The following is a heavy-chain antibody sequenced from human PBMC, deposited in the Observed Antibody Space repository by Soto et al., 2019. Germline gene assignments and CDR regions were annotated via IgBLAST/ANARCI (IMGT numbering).Heavy chain of an antibody. CDR3: ARGANYDSSGYPPPFDY. CDR2: IYYSGST. D-gene: IGHD3-22*01. J-gene: IGHJ4*02. Sequence: XGTLSLTCTVSGGSISSSSYYWGWIRQPPGKGLEWIGSIYYSGSTYYNPSLKSRVTISVDTSKNQFSLKLSSVTAADTAVYYCARGANYDSSGYPPPFDYWGQGTLVTVSS. CDR1: GGSISSSSYY. V-gene: IGHV4-39*01.